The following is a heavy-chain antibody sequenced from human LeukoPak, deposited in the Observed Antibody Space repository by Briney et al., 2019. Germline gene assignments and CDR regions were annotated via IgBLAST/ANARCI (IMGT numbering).Heavy chain of an antibody. Sequence: PGGSLRLSCAASGFTFSSDWMHWVRQAPGKGLVWLSRIKNDGSITTYADSVKGRFTISRDNAKNTLYLQMNSLRAEDTAVYYCAKDRLEWLLSSDYWGQGTLVTVSS. D-gene: IGHD3-3*01. V-gene: IGHV3-74*03. J-gene: IGHJ4*02. CDR2: IKNDGSIT. CDR3: AKDRLEWLLSSDY. CDR1: GFTFSSDW.